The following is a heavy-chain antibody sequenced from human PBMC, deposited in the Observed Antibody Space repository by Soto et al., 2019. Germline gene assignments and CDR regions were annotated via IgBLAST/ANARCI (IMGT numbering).Heavy chain of an antibody. D-gene: IGHD6-19*01. CDR3: VRKGYETGWYYDQ. V-gene: IGHV3-53*01. J-gene: IGHJ4*02. CDR1: GFSVSSNY. CDR2: IYSGVGT. Sequence: GGSLRLSXAASGFSVSSNYMSWVRQAPGKGLGWVAVIYSGVGTYYADYVRGRFTISRDDAENTLSLQMNSLAVDDTAVYYCVRKGYETGWYYDQWGQGTLVTVSS.